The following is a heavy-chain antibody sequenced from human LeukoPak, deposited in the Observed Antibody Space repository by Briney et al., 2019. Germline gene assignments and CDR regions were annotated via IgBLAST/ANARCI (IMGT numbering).Heavy chain of an antibody. CDR2: IVVGSGNT. CDR1: GFTLTSSA. CDR3: AARGDGSGSYSPIFDY. J-gene: IGHJ4*02. D-gene: IGHD3-10*01. V-gene: IGHV1-58*02. Sequence: TSVKVSCKASGFTLTSSAMQWVRQARGQRLEWIGWIVVGSGNTNYAQKFQERVTITRDMSTSTAYMELSSLRSEDTAVYYCAARGDGSGSYSPIFDYWGQGTLVTVSS.